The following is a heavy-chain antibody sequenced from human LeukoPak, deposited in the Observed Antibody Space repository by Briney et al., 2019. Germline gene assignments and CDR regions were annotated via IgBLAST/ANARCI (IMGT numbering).Heavy chain of an antibody. V-gene: IGHV3-74*01. CDR3: ARDVGGSGSH. CDR1: GFTFSSYW. CDR2: INEHGSTT. J-gene: IGHJ4*02. Sequence: GGSLRLSCAASGFTFSSYWMHWVRQAPGKGLVWVSRINEHGSTTNYADSVKDRFTISRDNAKNTLCLQMNSLRAEDTAVYYCARDVGGSGSHWGQGTLVTVSS. D-gene: IGHD3-10*01.